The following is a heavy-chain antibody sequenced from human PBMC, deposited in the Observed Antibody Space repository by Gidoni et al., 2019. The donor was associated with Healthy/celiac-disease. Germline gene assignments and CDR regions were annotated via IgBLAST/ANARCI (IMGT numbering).Heavy chain of an antibody. V-gene: IGHV1-2*04. CDR1: GYTFTGYY. CDR3: ARDRAAAYYGSGSYPHYYYYYGMDV. Sequence: QVQLVQSGAEVKKPGASVKVSCKASGYTFTGYYMHLVRPAPGQGLEWMGWINPNSGGTNYAQKFQGWVTMTRDTSISTAYMELSRLSSDDTAVYYCARDRAAAYYGSGSYPHYYYYYGMDVWGQGTTVTVSS. CDR2: INPNSGGT. D-gene: IGHD3-10*01. J-gene: IGHJ6*02.